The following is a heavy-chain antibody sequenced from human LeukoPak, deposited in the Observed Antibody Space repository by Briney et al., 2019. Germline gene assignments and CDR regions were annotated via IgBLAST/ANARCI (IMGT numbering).Heavy chain of an antibody. Sequence: GGSLRLSCAASGFTFSSYSMNWVRQAPGKGLEWVSCISSSSSTIYYADSVKGRFTISRDNAKNSLYLQMNSLRAEDTAVYYCARFTSTSCYSMDVWGQGTTVTVSS. CDR1: GFTFSSYS. D-gene: IGHD2-2*01. CDR3: ARFTSTSCYSMDV. CDR2: ISSSSSTI. V-gene: IGHV3-48*01. J-gene: IGHJ6*02.